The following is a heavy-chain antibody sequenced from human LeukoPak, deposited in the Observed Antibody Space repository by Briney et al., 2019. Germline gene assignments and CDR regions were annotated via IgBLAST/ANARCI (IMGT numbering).Heavy chain of an antibody. CDR3: ARVGAYAAVNW. D-gene: IGHD1-20*01. Sequence: GGSLRLSCAASGFTFSTYDMNWVRQAPGKGLEWVSYISSRGATIYYADSVKGRFTISRDNARNSVYLQMNSLRAEDTAIYYCARVGAYAAVNWWGQGTLVTVSS. CDR1: GFTFSTYD. CDR2: ISSRGATI. J-gene: IGHJ4*02. V-gene: IGHV3-48*03.